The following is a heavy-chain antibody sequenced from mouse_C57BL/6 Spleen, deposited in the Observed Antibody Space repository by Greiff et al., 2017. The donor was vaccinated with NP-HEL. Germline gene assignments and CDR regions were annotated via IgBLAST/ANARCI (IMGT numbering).Heavy chain of an antibody. CDR1: GFPLPAYY. CDR2: IDPEDGET. CDR3: ARGGGYYEYFDV. J-gene: IGHJ1*03. V-gene: IGHV14-2*01. Sequence: VQLKESGAELVQPGASVKLSCPASGFPLPAYYLPWVTQRPEQGLEWIGRIDPEDGETKYAPKFQGKATITADTSSNTAYLQLSSLTSEDTAVYYCARGGGYYEYFDVWGTGTTVTVSS. D-gene: IGHD2-3*01.